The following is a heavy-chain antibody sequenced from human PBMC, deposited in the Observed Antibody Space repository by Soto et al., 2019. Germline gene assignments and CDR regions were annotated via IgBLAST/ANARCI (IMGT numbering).Heavy chain of an antibody. CDR1: GFTFSSYA. V-gene: IGHV3-30-3*01. J-gene: IGHJ6*02. CDR3: ASISSIAARLYYNHDMDV. D-gene: IGHD6-6*01. Sequence: GSLRLSCAASGFTFSSYAMHWVRQAPGKGLEWVAVISYDGSNKYYADSVKGRFTISRDNSKNTLYLQMNSLRAEDTAVYYCASISSIAARLYYNHDMDVWGQGATVTVSS. CDR2: ISYDGSNK.